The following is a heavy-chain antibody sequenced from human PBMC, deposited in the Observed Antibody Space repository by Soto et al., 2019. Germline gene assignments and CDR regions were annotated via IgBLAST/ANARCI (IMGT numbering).Heavy chain of an antibody. D-gene: IGHD2-2*01. CDR2: INSDGNST. Sequence: EVQLVESGGGLVQPGGSLRLSCAASGFTFSPFWMHWVRQVPGKGPVWVSRINSDGNSTSYADSVKGRFTISRDNAKNTLYLQMNSMRAEDTAVYYCARGSTHFDYWGQGTLVTVSS. J-gene: IGHJ4*02. CDR3: ARGSTHFDY. V-gene: IGHV3-74*01. CDR1: GFTFSPFW.